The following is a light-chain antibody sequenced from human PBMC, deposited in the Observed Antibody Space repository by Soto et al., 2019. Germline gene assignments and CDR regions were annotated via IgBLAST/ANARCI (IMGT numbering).Light chain of an antibody. CDR2: GAS. V-gene: IGKV3-20*01. J-gene: IGKJ5*01. CDR3: QQYGSSLIT. CDR1: QSVSSSS. Sequence: PGERATLSCRASQSVSSSSLAWYQRKPGQPPRLLIYGASSRATGIPDRFSGSGSGTDFTLTISRLGPEDFAVYYCQQYGSSLITFGQGTRLEIK.